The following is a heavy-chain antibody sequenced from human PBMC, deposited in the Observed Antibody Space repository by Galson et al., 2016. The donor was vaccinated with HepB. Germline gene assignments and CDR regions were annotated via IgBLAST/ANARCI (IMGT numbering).Heavy chain of an antibody. Sequence: TLSLTCNVSGASISSGVSYWSWIRQHPGKGLEFIGYISYSGNTYHIPSLKSRVTISADTSKNHFSLKLSSVTAADTAVYYCARDPGGGGDGGNFDYWGPGTLVAVSS. CDR2: ISYSGNT. D-gene: IGHD2-21*02. V-gene: IGHV4-31*03. J-gene: IGHJ4*02. CDR3: ARDPGGGGDGGNFDY. CDR1: GASISSGVSY.